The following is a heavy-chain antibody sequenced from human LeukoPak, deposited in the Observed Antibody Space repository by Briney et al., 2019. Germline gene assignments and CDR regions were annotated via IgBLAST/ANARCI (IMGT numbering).Heavy chain of an antibody. Sequence: GRSLRLSCTASGFTFSSYGLHWVRQAPGKGLEWVAIIWYGGSTKYYADSVKGRFTISRDDSKNTLFLQMNSLRAEDTAVYYCARDGPSCSSTSCYFDAFDVWDQGTMVTVSS. V-gene: IGHV3-33*01. D-gene: IGHD2-2*01. CDR3: ARDGPSCSSTSCYFDAFDV. J-gene: IGHJ3*01. CDR2: IWYGGSTK. CDR1: GFTFSSYG.